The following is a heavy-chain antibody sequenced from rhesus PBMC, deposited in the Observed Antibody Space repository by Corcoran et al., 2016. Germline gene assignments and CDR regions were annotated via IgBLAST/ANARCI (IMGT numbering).Heavy chain of an antibody. D-gene: IGHD6-31*01. J-gene: IGHJ4*01. CDR3: ASIAAAAH. V-gene: IGHV4-122*02. CDR2: ISYSGST. CDR1: GGSISGYYL. Sequence: QVQLQESGPGVVKPSETLSLTCAVSGGSISGYYLWSWIRQPPGKGLEWIGYISYSGSTSYNPSLKSRVTISRETSKNQFSLKLSAVTAADTAVYYCASIAAAAHWGQGVLVTVSS.